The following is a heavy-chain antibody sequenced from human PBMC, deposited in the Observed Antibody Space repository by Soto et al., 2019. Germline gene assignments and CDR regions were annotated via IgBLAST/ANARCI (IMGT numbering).Heavy chain of an antibody. Sequence: HPGGSLRLSCAASGFTFSTYAMHWVRQAPGKGLEWVAVISYNGDNIYYVDSVKGRFTISRDNSKNTLFLQMNSLRDEDTAVYYCAKPYYDFRSGYYLDNWGQGTLVTVSS. V-gene: IGHV3-30-3*02. D-gene: IGHD3-3*01. CDR3: AKPYYDFRSGYYLDN. CDR2: ISYNGDNI. J-gene: IGHJ4*02. CDR1: GFTFSTYA.